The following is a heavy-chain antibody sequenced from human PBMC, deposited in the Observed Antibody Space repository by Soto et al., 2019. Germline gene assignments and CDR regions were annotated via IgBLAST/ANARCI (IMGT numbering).Heavy chain of an antibody. V-gene: IGHV1-18*01. CDR3: AKTTWIQRGFDY. J-gene: IGHJ4*02. CDR2: ISAYNGNT. CDR1: GYTFTSYG. D-gene: IGHD5-18*01. Sequence: ASVKVSCKASGYTFTSYGISWVRQAPGQGLEWMGWISAYNGNTNYAQKLQGRVTTTTDTSTSTAYMELRSLRSDDTAVYYCAKTTWIQRGFDYWGQGTLVTVSS.